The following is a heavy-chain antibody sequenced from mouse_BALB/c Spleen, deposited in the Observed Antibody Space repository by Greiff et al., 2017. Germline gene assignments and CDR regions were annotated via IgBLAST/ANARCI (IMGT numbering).Heavy chain of an antibody. CDR2: ISYDGSN. J-gene: IGHJ2*01. CDR1: GYSITSGYY. Sequence: EVHLVESGPGLVKPSQSLSLTCSVTGYSITSGYYWNWIRQFPGNKLEWMGYISYDGSNNYNPSLKNRISITRDTSKNQFFLKLNSVTTEDTATYYCARENPDSSGDYWGQGTTLTVSS. V-gene: IGHV3-6*02. D-gene: IGHD3-2*01. CDR3: ARENPDSSGDY.